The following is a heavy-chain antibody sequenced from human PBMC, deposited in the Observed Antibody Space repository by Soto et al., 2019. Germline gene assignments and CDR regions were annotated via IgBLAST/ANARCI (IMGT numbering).Heavy chain of an antibody. V-gene: IGHV4-39*01. CDR1: GGSISSSSSY. D-gene: IGHD3-16*01. CDR2: IYYSGST. J-gene: IGHJ6*02. CDR3: TRHVWGAGYFYGMDV. Sequence: QLQLQESGPGLVKPSETLSLTCTVSGGSISSSSSYWGWIRQPPGKGLEWIGTIYYSGSTYYSPSLKSRVTIAVDTSKSQFSLKLGSVTAADTAVYYCTRHVWGAGYFYGMDVWGQGTTVTVSS.